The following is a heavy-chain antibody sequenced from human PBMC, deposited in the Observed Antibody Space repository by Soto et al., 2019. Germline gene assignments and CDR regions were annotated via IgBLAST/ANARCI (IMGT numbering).Heavy chain of an antibody. CDR2: IIPIFGTA. Sequence: SVKVSCKASGGTFSSYAISWVRQAPGQGLEWMGGIIPIFGTANYAQKFQGRVTITADESTSTAYMELSSLRSEDTAVYYCARGKYQLLSIAAAVRYYYYGMDVWG. CDR1: GGTFSSYA. J-gene: IGHJ6*02. V-gene: IGHV1-69*13. CDR3: ARGKYQLLSIAAAVRYYYYGMDV. D-gene: IGHD2-2*01.